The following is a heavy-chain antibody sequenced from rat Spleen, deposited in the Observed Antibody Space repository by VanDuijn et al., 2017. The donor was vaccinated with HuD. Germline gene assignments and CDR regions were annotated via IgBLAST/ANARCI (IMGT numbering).Heavy chain of an antibody. J-gene: IGHJ1*01. D-gene: IGHD1-10*01. CDR2: ISADGTNT. CDR3: ARRSNNYYYWSFDF. Sequence: EVQLVASDGGLVQPGRSLKLSCAASGFTFSDYFMAWVRQAPAQGLEWVATISADGTNTHYRDPVKVRFTISRDNKKSTLSLQMDSLRSEDTATYYCARRSNNYYYWSFDFWGPGTMVTVSS. CDR1: GFTFSDYF. V-gene: IGHV5-29*01.